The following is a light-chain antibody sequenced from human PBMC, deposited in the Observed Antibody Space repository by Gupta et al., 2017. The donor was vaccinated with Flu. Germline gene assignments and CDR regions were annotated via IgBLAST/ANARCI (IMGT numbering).Light chain of an antibody. CDR1: QSISSW. CDR3: QQTNSFPFT. Sequence: GDRVTITCRASQSISSWLVWYQQKPGKAPKLLIYAASTLQSGVPSRFSGSASGTDFTLTISSLQPEDFATYYCQQTNSFPFTFGPGTKVDIK. CDR2: AAS. J-gene: IGKJ3*01. V-gene: IGKV1-12*01.